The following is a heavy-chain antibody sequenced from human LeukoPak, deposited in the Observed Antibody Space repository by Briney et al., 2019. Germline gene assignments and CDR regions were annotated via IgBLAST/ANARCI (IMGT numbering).Heavy chain of an antibody. V-gene: IGHV3-20*04. CDR3: ARVSYNYYGSGSYYNGPGDY. Sequence: GGSLRLSCAASGLTFGDYGMSWVRQAPGKGLDWVSGINWNGGSTGYADSVKVRFTISRDNAKNSLYLQMNSLRAEDTALYYCARVSYNYYGSGSYYNGPGDYWGQGTLVTVSS. D-gene: IGHD3-10*01. J-gene: IGHJ4*02. CDR1: GLTFGDYG. CDR2: INWNGGST.